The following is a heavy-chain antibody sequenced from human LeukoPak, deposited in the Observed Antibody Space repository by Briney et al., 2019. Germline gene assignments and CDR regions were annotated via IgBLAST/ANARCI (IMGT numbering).Heavy chain of an antibody. J-gene: IGHJ4*02. V-gene: IGHV4-59*01. D-gene: IGHD1-1*01. CDR2: TYYSGST. CDR3: ARTTFAGLLFDY. CDR1: GGSISSYY. Sequence: SETLSLTCTVSGGSISSYYWSWIRQPPGKGLEWIGYTYYSGSTNYNPSLKSRVTISVDTSKNQFSLKLSSVTAADAAVYYCARTTFAGLLFDYWGQGTLVTVSS.